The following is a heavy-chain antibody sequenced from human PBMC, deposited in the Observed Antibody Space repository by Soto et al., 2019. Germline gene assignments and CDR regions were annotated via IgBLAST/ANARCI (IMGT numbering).Heavy chain of an antibody. CDR2: IFYSGST. J-gene: IGHJ4*02. D-gene: IGHD2-21*02. Sequence: QVQLQESGPGLMRPSETLSLTCTVSGGSVNSYYWSWIRQTPGKGPEWIGYIFYSGSTNSNPSLKSRASMSVDMSKNQFSLRLSSLTAADTAVYYCARVFPSYCGGDCAYFDSWGQGILVTVSS. CDR3: ARVFPSYCGGDCAYFDS. V-gene: IGHV4-59*02. CDR1: GGSVNSYY.